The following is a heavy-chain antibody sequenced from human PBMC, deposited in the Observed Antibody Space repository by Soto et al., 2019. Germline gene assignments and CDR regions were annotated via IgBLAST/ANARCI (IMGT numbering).Heavy chain of an antibody. J-gene: IGHJ4*01. D-gene: IGHD3-3*01. CDR1: GASFSGSY. V-gene: IGHV4-59*13. CDR3: AVWSALTQYYFDS. CDR2: AYYSGTT. Sequence: SETLSLTCAVSGASFSGSYWSWIRQPPGKGLEWIGYAYYSGTTVYNPSLKSRVSISVDTSKKHVSLRLNSVTAADMAVYYCAVWSALTQYYFDSWGHGTLVTVSS.